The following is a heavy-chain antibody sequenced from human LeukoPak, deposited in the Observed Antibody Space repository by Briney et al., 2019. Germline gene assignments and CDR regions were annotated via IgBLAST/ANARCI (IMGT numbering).Heavy chain of an antibody. D-gene: IGHD2-2*01. J-gene: IGHJ5*02. CDR1: GGSFSGYY. CDR3: ARAAVPAARWFDP. V-gene: IGHV4-34*01. CDR2: INHSGST. Sequence: SETLSLTCAVYGGSFSGYYWSWIRQPPGKGLEWIGEINHSGSTNYNPSLKSRVAISVDTSKNQFSLKLSSVTAADTAVYYCARAAVPAARWFDPWGQGTLVTVSS.